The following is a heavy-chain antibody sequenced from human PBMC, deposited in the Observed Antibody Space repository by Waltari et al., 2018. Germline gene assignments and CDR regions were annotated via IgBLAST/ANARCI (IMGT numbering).Heavy chain of an antibody. CDR2: ISDDSSYI. J-gene: IGHJ4*02. Sequence: EVQLVESGGGLVKPGGSLRLSCAASGFPFSTYSVNWVRQAPGKGLEWVSSISDDSSYIYYPDSVKGRFTVSRDNAKNSLYLQMNSLRAEDTAIYYCARSSTRCQCFDYWGQGTLVTVSS. D-gene: IGHD2-2*01. V-gene: IGHV3-21*01. CDR1: GFPFSTYS. CDR3: ARSSTRCQCFDY.